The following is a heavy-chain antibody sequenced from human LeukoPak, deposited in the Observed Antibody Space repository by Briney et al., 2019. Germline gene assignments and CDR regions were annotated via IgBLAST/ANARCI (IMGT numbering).Heavy chain of an antibody. CDR3: ARAGAVAGSSYSY. D-gene: IGHD6-19*01. V-gene: IGHV1-2*02. J-gene: IGHJ4*02. CDR1: GYTFTGYY. Sequence: ASVKVSCKASGYTFTGYYMHWVRQAPGQGLEWMGWINPNSGGTNYAQKFQGRVTMTRDTSISTAYMELSRLRSDDTAVYYCARAGAVAGSSYSYWGQGTLVTVSS. CDR2: INPNSGGT.